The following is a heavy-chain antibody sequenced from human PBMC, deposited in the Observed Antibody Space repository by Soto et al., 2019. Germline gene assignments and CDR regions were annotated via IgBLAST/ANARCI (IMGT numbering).Heavy chain of an antibody. CDR3: ARDAYSSQNRYNWFDP. CDR1: GGTFSSYA. CDR2: IIPIFGTA. Sequence: QVQLVQSGAEVKKPGSSVKVSCKASGGTFSSYAISWVRQAPGQGLEWMGGIIPIFGTANYAQKFQGRVTITADESTSTAYMERSSLRSEDTAVYYCARDAYSSQNRYNWFDPWGQGTLVTVSS. D-gene: IGHD6-13*01. V-gene: IGHV1-69*01. J-gene: IGHJ5*02.